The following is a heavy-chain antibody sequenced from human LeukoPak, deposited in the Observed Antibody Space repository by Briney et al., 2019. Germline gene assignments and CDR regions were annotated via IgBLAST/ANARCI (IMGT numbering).Heavy chain of an antibody. CDR3: ARQVAIVEPTDPNWFDS. J-gene: IGHJ5*01. CDR2: IFYSGST. V-gene: IGHV4-39*07. D-gene: IGHD1-26*01. Sequence: PSETQSLTCNVSGDSIGSSSYYWGWIRQTPEKGQERNGRIFYSGSTYYTPSLKSRVTMSLDTSKHQFSLRLTSVTAADTAVYYCARQVAIVEPTDPNWFDSWGQGTLVTVSS. CDR1: GDSIGSSSYY.